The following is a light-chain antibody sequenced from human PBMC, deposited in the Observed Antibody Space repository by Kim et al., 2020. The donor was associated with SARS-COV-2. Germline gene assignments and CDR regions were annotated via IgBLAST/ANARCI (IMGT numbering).Light chain of an antibody. CDR2: DAS. J-gene: IGKJ4*01. Sequence: SPGDRATLSCRASQSVSSSYLAWYQQKPGQAPRLLIYDASNRASGIPDRFSGSGSGTDFTLTISRLEPEDFAVYYCHQYDNLPLTFGGGTKVDIK. CDR3: HQYDNLPLT. V-gene: IGKV3-20*01. CDR1: QSVSSSY.